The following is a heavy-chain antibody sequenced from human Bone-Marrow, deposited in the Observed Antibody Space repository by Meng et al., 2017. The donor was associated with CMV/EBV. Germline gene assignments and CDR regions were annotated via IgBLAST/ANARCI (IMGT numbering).Heavy chain of an antibody. D-gene: IGHD2-2*02. J-gene: IGHJ5*02. V-gene: IGHV1-69*05. CDR2: IIPIFGTA. CDR1: GGTFSSYA. CDR3: ARDPLYCSSTSCYRGGWFDP. Sequence: SVKVSCKASGGTFSSYAISWVRQAPGQGLEWMGGIIPIFGTANYAQKFQGRVTITTDESTSTAYMKLSSLRSEDTAVYYCARDPLYCSSTSCYRGGWFDPWGQGTLVTVSS.